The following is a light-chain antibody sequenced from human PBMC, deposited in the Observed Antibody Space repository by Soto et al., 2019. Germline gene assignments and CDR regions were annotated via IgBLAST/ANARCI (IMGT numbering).Light chain of an antibody. V-gene: IGLV3-21*02. J-gene: IGLJ2*01. CDR2: ADS. CDR1: NIESKS. CDR3: QVWDSSRVQVV. Sequence: SYELTQSPSVSVAPGQTARITCGENNIESKSVHWYQQKSGQAPVLVLYADSDRPSGIPERFSGSNSGDTATLTISSVESGDEADYFCQVWDSSRVQVVFGGGTKLTVL.